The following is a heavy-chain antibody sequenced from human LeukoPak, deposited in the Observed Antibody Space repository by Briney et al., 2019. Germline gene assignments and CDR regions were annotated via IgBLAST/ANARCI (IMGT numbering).Heavy chain of an antibody. Sequence: PSETLSLTCTVSGYSISSGYYWGWIRQPPGKGLEWIGSIYHSGSTNYNPSLKSRVTISVDTSKNQFSLKLSSVTAADTAVYYCARGFGVAGSDAFDIWGQGTMVTISS. J-gene: IGHJ3*02. V-gene: IGHV4-38-2*02. CDR2: IYHSGST. D-gene: IGHD3-3*01. CDR3: ARGFGVAGSDAFDI. CDR1: GYSISSGYY.